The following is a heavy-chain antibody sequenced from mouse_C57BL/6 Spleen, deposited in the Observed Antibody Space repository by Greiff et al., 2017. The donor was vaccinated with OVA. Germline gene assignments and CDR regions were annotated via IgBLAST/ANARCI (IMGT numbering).Heavy chain of an antibody. Sequence: VQLQQPGPELVKPGASVKLSCKASGYTFTSYWMHWVKQRPGQGLEWIGNINPSNGGTNYNEKFKSKATLTVDKSSSTASMQLRSLTSEDAAVYYWARQHRLDYWGQGTTLTVSS. CDR3: ARQHRLDY. D-gene: IGHD3-2*02. CDR2: INPSNGGT. J-gene: IGHJ2*01. V-gene: IGHV1-53*01. CDR1: GYTFTSYW.